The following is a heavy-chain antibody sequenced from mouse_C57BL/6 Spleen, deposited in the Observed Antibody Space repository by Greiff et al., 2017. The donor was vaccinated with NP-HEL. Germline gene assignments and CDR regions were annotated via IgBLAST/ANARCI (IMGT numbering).Heavy chain of an antibody. V-gene: IGHV1-66*01. CDR3: ARDLFAY. CDR2: IYPGGGKT. Sequence: VQLQQSGPELVKPGASVKISCKASGYSFTSYYIHWVKQRPGQGLEWIGWIYPGGGKTKYNEKFKGKATLTADTSSSTAYMQLSSLTSEDSAVYYCARDLFAYWGQGTLVTVSA. CDR1: GYSFTSYY. J-gene: IGHJ3*01.